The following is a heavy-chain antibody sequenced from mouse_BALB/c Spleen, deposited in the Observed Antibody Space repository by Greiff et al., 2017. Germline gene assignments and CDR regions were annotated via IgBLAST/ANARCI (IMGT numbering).Heavy chain of an antibody. CDR2: INPYNDGT. J-gene: IGHJ3*01. Sequence: VQLQQSGPELVKPGASVKMSCKASGYTFTSYVMHWVKQKPGQGLEWIGYINPYNDGTKYNEKFKGKATLTSDKSSSTAYMELSSLTSEDSAVYYCAREGAYYRYDGFAYWGQGTLVTVSA. D-gene: IGHD2-14*01. V-gene: IGHV1-14*01. CDR1: GYTFTSYV. CDR3: AREGAYYRYDGFAY.